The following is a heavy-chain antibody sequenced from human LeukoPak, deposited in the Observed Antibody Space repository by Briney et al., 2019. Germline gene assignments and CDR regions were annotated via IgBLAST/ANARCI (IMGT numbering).Heavy chain of an antibody. V-gene: IGHV1-2*02. CDR1: GYTFTGYY. CDR2: INPNSGGT. D-gene: IGHD4-17*01. CDR3: AIRGDHYGDYGTCFDY. Sequence: ASVKVSCKASGYTFTGYYMHWVRQAPGQGLEWMGWINPNSGGTNYAQKFQGRVTMTRDTSISTAYMELSRLRSDDTAVYYCAIRGDHYGDYGTCFDYWGQGTLVTVSS. J-gene: IGHJ4*02.